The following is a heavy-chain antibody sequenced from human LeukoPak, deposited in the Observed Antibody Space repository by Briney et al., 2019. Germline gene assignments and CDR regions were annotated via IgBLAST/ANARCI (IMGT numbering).Heavy chain of an antibody. Sequence: SETLSLTCAVYGGSFSGYYWSWIRQPPGKGLEWIGEINHSGSTNYNPSLKSRVTISVDTPKNQFYLKLSSVTAADTAVYYCARAVGSFDWLPLFDYWGQGTLVTVSS. J-gene: IGHJ4*02. CDR2: INHSGST. V-gene: IGHV4-34*01. D-gene: IGHD3-9*01. CDR3: ARAVGSFDWLPLFDY. CDR1: GGSFSGYY.